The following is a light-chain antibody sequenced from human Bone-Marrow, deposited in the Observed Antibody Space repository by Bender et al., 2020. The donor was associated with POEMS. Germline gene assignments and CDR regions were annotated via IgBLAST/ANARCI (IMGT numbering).Light chain of an antibody. J-gene: IGLJ3*02. CDR2: EVN. Sequence: QSALTQPPSAPGSPGQSVTISCTGTSNDVGDYNYVSWYQQYPGKAPKLIIYEVNTRPSGVPDRFSGSRSGNTASLTVSGLQGEDEADYFCSSDAGNYNLLCGGGTK. V-gene: IGLV2-8*01. CDR1: SNDVGDYNY. CDR3: SSDAGNYNLL.